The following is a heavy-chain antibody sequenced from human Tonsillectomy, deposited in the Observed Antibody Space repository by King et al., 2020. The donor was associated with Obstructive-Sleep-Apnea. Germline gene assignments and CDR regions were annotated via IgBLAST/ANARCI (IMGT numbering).Heavy chain of an antibody. Sequence: QLQESGPGRVKPSETLSLTCTVSGGSISSYYWSWIRQPPGKGLEWIGYIYYSGSTNYNPPPKSRVTISVDTSKNQFSLKLSSVTAADTAVYYCARESRRVYYYDSSGSYGMDVWGQGTTVTVSS. CDR1: GGSISSYY. V-gene: IGHV4-59*01. CDR2: IYYSGST. CDR3: ARESRRVYYYDSSGSYGMDV. D-gene: IGHD3-22*01. J-gene: IGHJ6*02.